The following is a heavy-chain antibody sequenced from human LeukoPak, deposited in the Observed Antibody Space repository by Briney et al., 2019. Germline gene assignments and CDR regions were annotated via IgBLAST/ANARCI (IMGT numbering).Heavy chain of an antibody. CDR2: IYYSGST. J-gene: IGHJ6*03. CDR1: GGSISSYY. D-gene: IGHD3-3*01. Sequence: KASETLSLTCTVSGGSISSYYWSWIRQPPGRGLEWIGYIYYSGSTNYNPSLKSRVTISVDTSKNQFSLKLSSVTAADTAVYYCARGYDFWSGYMGHYYYYYYMDVWGKGTTVTVSS. V-gene: IGHV4-59*01. CDR3: ARGYDFWSGYMGHYYYYYYMDV.